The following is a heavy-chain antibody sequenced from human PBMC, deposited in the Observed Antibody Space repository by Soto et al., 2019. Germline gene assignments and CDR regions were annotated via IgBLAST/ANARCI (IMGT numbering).Heavy chain of an antibody. CDR1: GDSVSSNSAA. V-gene: IGHV6-1*01. CDR2: TYYSSRWYN. Sequence: QVQLQESGPGLVKPSQTLSLTCAISGDSVSSNSAAWNWIRLSPSRGLEWLARTYYSSRWYNDSAESVSSRITVNPDTSKNQFSLQLTSVTPEDTAVYYCAGTTSHQWYYMDVWSKGSAVTVSS. J-gene: IGHJ6*03. D-gene: IGHD1-7*01. CDR3: AGTTSHQWYYMDV.